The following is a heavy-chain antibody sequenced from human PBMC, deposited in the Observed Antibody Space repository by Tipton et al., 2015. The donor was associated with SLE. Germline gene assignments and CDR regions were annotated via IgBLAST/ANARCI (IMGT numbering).Heavy chain of an antibody. V-gene: IGHV3-23*01. D-gene: IGHD3-16*01. J-gene: IGHJ4*02. CDR3: AKDPYYVY. CDR1: GFTLNTYA. Sequence: SLRLSCTASGFTLNTYAMSWVRQPPGQGLEWGAGISGSGGSTHYLDSVKGRFTISRDNSKNTPYLQMNRLRAEDTAVYYCAKDPYYVYWGQGTLGTVSS. CDR2: ISGSGGST.